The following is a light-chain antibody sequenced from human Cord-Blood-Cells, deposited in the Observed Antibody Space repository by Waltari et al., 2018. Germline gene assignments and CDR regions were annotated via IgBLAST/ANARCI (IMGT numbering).Light chain of an antibody. CDR3: SSYAGSNNYV. CDR2: EVS. Sequence: QSALTQPPSASGSPGQSVTISCTGTRRDVGGYNYVSWYQQHPGKAPKLMIYEVSKRPSGVPDRFSGSKSGNTASLTVSGLQAEDEADYYCSSYAGSNNYVFGTGTKVTVL. J-gene: IGLJ1*01. CDR1: RRDVGGYNY. V-gene: IGLV2-8*01.